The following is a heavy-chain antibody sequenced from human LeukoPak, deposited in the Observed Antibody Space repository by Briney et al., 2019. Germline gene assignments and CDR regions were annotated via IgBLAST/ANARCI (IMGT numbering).Heavy chain of an antibody. CDR2: INPSGGST. CDR1: GYTLTRYY. CDR3: ARGDNYYHYYMDV. J-gene: IGHJ6*03. Sequence: ASVKVSCKASGYTLTRYYIHWVRQAPGQGLEWMGIINPSGGSTTYAQKFQGRVTMTRDTSTSTVYMELSSLRSEDTAVYYCARGDNYYHYYMDVWGKGTTFTVS. D-gene: IGHD2-15*01. V-gene: IGHV1-46*01.